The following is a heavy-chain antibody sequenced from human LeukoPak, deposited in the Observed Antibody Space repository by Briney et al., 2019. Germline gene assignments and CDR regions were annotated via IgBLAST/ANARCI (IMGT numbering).Heavy chain of an antibody. D-gene: IGHD3-10*01. CDR2: INPNSGGT. V-gene: IGHV1-2*02. Sequence: ASVKVSCKASGYTLTGSYMHWVRQARGQGLEWLGWINPNSGGTNYAQKFQGRVTMTRDTSISTAYMELSRLRSDDTAVYYCASYYYGSGSYYPFDYWGQGTLVTVSS. J-gene: IGHJ4*02. CDR3: ASYYYGSGSYYPFDY. CDR1: GYTLTGSY.